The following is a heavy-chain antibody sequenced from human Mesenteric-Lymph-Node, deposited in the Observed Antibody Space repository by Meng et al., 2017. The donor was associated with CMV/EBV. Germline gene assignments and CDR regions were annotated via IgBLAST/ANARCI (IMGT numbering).Heavy chain of an antibody. D-gene: IGHD1-26*01. Sequence: CTVSGGSIRSDDYYWSWIRQPPGKGLEWIGEIYHSGSTNYNPSLKSRVTMSVDKSKNQFSLQLSSVTAADTAVYYCARDSGSYYRLVYWGQGTLVTVSS. CDR3: ARDSGSYYRLVY. J-gene: IGHJ4*02. CDR2: IYHSGST. CDR1: GGSIRSDDYY. V-gene: IGHV4-30-2*01.